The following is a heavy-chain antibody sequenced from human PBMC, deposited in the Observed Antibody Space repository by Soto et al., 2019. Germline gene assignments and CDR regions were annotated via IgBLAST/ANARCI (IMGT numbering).Heavy chain of an antibody. V-gene: IGHV3-21*01. CDR3: EKDVYSSSRYFDS. Sequence: EVQLVESGGGLVKPGGSLRLSCAASGFTFSSYSMNWVRQAPGKGLEWVSSISSSSSYIYYADSVKGRFTISRDNAKNSLYLQMNRLRAEETAVYYCEKDVYSSSRYFDSWGQGTLVTVSS. CDR1: GFTFSSYS. D-gene: IGHD6-6*01. CDR2: ISSSSSYI. J-gene: IGHJ4*02.